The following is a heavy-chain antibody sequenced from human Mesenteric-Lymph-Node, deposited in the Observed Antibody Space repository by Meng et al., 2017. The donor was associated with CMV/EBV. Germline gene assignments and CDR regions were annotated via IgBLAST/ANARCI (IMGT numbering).Heavy chain of an antibody. Sequence: SETLSLTCTVSGGSVRSGSYYWSWIRQPPGKGLEWIGEINHSGSTNYNPSLKSRVTISVDTSKNQFSLKLSSVTAADTAVYYCARGRLQLVRHWFDPWGQGTLVTVSS. CDR3: ARGRLQLVRHWFDP. CDR2: INHSGST. V-gene: IGHV4-39*07. D-gene: IGHD6-6*01. CDR1: GGSVRSGSYY. J-gene: IGHJ5*02.